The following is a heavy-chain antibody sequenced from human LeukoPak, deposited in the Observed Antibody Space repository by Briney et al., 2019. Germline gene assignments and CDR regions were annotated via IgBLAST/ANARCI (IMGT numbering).Heavy chain of an antibody. CDR1: GYTFTSYA. CDR3: ARDRAIDIRAYDI. Sequence: ASVKVSCKASGYTFTSYAMHWVRQAPGQRLEWMGWINAGNGNTKYSQKFQGRVTITRDTSASTAYMELSSLRSEDTAVYYCARDRAIDIRAYDIWGQGTMVTVSS. CDR2: INAGNGNT. V-gene: IGHV1-3*01. D-gene: IGHD5-12*01. J-gene: IGHJ3*02.